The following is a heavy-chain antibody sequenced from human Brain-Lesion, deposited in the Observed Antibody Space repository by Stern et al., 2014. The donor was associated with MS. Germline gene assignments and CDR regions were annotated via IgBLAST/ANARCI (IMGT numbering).Heavy chain of an antibody. D-gene: IGHD3-10*01. Sequence: VQLVESGGGLVKPGGSLRLSCAASGFIFSDYYMSWIRQAPGKGLEWVSYIGRSGDSIYYADSVKGRFTISRDNAKNSLYLQMTSLRAGDTAVYYCARGPRRYYGSKSPNTYYYGMDFWAQGTPVTVSS. V-gene: IGHV3-11*04. CDR1: GFIFSDYY. CDR3: ARGPRRYYGSKSPNTYYYGMDF. CDR2: IGRSGDSI. J-gene: IGHJ6*02.